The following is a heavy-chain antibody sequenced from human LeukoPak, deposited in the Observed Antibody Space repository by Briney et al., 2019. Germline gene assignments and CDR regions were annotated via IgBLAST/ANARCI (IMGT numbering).Heavy chain of an antibody. CDR2: IYYSGST. J-gene: IGHJ3*02. CDR1: GGSISSGGYY. Sequence: SETLSLTCTVSGGSISSGGYYWSWIRQHPGKGLEWIGYIYYSGSTYYNPSLKSRVTISVDTSKNQFSLKLSSVTAADTAVYYCARSNYKPSNAFDIWSQGTMVTVSS. V-gene: IGHV4-31*03. D-gene: IGHD4-11*01. CDR3: ARSNYKPSNAFDI.